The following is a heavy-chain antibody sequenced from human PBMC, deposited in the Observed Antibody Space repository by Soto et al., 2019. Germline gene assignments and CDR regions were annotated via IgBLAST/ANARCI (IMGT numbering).Heavy chain of an antibody. CDR2: IYYSGST. V-gene: IGHV4-61*01. Sequence: QVQLQESGPGLVKPSETLSLTCTVSGGSVSSGSYYWSWIRQPPGKGLEWIGYIYYSGSTNYNPSLQSRVTISVDTSKNQCSLKLSSVTAADTAVYYCAREVVRGVIGYWGQGTLVTVSS. D-gene: IGHD3-10*01. CDR3: AREVVRGVIGY. CDR1: GGSVSSGSYY. J-gene: IGHJ4*02.